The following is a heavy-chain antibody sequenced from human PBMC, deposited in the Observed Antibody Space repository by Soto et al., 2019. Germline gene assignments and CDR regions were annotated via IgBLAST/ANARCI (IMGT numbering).Heavy chain of an antibody. J-gene: IGHJ4*02. V-gene: IGHV3-23*01. Sequence: HPGGSLRLSCAASGFTFSSYAMSWVRQAPGKGLEWVSAISGSGGSTYYADSVKGRFTISRDNSKNTLYLQMNSLRAEDTAVYYCAKVAAAGYKSPLYYFDYWGQGTLVTVSS. D-gene: IGHD6-13*01. CDR1: GFTFSSYA. CDR3: AKVAAAGYKSPLYYFDY. CDR2: ISGSGGST.